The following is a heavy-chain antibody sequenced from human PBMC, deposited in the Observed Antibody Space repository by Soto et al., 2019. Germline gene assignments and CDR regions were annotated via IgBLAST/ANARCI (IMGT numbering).Heavy chain of an antibody. D-gene: IGHD3-3*01. CDR2: IYYSGHT. CDR3: ARTYWSGWGRRPFDS. V-gene: IGHV4-30-4*01. CDR1: GGSITSGDNY. J-gene: IGHJ4*02. Sequence: PSETLSLTCTVSGGSITSGDNYWSWIRQPPGKGLEWIGYIYYSGHTYYNPSLKSRLTIPVDTSKNQFSLKLSSVTAADTAVYYCARTYWSGWGRRPFDSWGQGALVTVSS.